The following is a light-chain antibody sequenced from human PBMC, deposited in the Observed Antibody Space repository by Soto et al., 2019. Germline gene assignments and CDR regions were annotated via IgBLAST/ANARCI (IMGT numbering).Light chain of an antibody. CDR2: EVT. CDR1: SSDVGAYNF. Sequence: QSALTQPASVSGSPGQSITISCTGSSSDVGAYNFVSWYQHHPGRAPKLILYEVTTRPSGVSSRFSGSKSGNTASLTISGLQADDEATYYCSSYTSENTYVFGTGTKVTVL. J-gene: IGLJ1*01. V-gene: IGLV2-14*01. CDR3: SSYTSENTYV.